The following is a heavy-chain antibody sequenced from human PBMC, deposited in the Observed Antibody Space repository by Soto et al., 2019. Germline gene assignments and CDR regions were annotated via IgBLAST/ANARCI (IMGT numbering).Heavy chain of an antibody. CDR3: ARDVGTGVGWFDP. J-gene: IGHJ5*02. Sequence: QVQLVESGGGVVQPGRSLRLSCAASGFTFSSYAMHWVRQAPGKGLEWVAVISYDGSNKYYADSVKGRFTISRDNSKNTRYLQINSLRAEDTAVYYCARDVGTGVGWFDPWGQGTLVTVSS. CDR1: GFTFSSYA. V-gene: IGHV3-30-3*01. CDR2: ISYDGSNK. D-gene: IGHD6-13*01.